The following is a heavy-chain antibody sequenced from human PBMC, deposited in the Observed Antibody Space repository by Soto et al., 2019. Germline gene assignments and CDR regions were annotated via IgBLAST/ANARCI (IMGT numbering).Heavy chain of an antibody. CDR2: ISSNGGST. J-gene: IGHJ4*02. CDR3: ARGSYGYEFDY. Sequence: VGSLRLSCAASGFTFSSYAMHWVRQAPGKGLEYVSAISSNGGSTYYADSVKGRFTISRDNSKNTLYLQMGSLRAEDLAVYYCARGSYGYEFDYWGQGTLVTVSS. V-gene: IGHV3-64*02. D-gene: IGHD5-18*01. CDR1: GFTFSSYA.